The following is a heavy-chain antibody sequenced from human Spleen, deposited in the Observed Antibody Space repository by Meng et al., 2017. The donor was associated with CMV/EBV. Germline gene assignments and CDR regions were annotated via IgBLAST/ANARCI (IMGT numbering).Heavy chain of an antibody. CDR3: ARDLTSIAARPYYYYGMDV. J-gene: IGHJ6*02. CDR1: GYTFTSYG. Sequence: ASVKVSCKASGYTFTSYGISWVRQAPGQGLEWMGWISAYNGNTNYAQKLQGRVTMTTDTSTSTAYMELRSLRSDDTAVYYCARDLTSIAARPYYYYGMDVWGQGTTVTVSS. D-gene: IGHD6-6*01. V-gene: IGHV1-18*01. CDR2: ISAYNGNT.